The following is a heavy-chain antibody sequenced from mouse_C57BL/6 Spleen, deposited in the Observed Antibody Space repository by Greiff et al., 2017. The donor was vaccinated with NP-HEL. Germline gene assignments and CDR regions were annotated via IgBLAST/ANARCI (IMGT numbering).Heavy chain of an antibody. Sequence: QVQLQQPGAELVMPGASVKLSCKASGYPFTSYWMHWVKQRPGQGLAWIGEIDPSDSYTNYNQKFKGKSTLTVDKSSSTAYMQLSSLTSEDSAVYYCARGGDYSNYAWFAYWGQGTLVTVSA. J-gene: IGHJ3*01. CDR3: ARGGDYSNYAWFAY. V-gene: IGHV1-69*01. D-gene: IGHD2-5*01. CDR1: GYPFTSYW. CDR2: IDPSDSYT.